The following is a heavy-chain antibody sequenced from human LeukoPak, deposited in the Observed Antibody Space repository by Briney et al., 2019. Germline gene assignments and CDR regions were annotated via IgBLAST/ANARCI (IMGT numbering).Heavy chain of an antibody. CDR1: GGSLSSYY. Sequence: SETLPLTCTLSGGSLSSYYWSWIRQPPGKGLEWIGYIYYTGSTNHNPSLKSRVTISVDTSKNQFSLKLSSVTAADTGVYYCARVVYSGYDFRGAMDVWGKGTTVTVSS. CDR3: ARVVYSGYDFRGAMDV. CDR2: IYYTGST. J-gene: IGHJ6*03. D-gene: IGHD5-12*01. V-gene: IGHV4-59*01.